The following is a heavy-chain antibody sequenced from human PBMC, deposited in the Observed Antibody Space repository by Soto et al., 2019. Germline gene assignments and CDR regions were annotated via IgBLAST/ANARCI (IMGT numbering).Heavy chain of an antibody. CDR3: ARGRGVVVPAVNNWFDP. CDR1: GGSFSGYY. CDR2: INHSGST. V-gene: IGHV4-34*01. J-gene: IGHJ5*02. Sequence: SETLSLTCAVYGGSFSGYYWSWIRQPPGKGLEWIGEINHSGSTNYNPSLKSRVTISVDTSKNQFSLKLSSVTAADTAVYYCARGRGVVVPAVNNWFDPWGQGTLVTVSS. D-gene: IGHD2-2*01.